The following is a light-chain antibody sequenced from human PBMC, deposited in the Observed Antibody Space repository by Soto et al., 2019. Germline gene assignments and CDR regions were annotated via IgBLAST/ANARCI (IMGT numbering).Light chain of an antibody. Sequence: IVMTQSPATLSVSPGERATLSCRASQSVSSNLAWYQQKPGQAPRLLIYDASTRATGIPARFSGSGSGTEFPLTISSLQSEDFAVYYCQQYNSWLTFGGGTKVEIK. V-gene: IGKV3-15*01. CDR1: QSVSSN. CDR3: QQYNSWLT. J-gene: IGKJ4*01. CDR2: DAS.